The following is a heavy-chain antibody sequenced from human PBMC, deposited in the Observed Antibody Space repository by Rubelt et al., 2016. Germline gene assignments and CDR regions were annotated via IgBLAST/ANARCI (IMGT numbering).Heavy chain of an antibody. D-gene: IGHD6-6*01. V-gene: IGHV4-34*01. CDR3: ARVPPSATHSTSYNWFDP. Sequence: GLLKPSETLSLTCAVYGGSFSGYYWSWIRQPPGKGLEWIGEINHSGSTNYNPSLKSRVTISVDTSKNQFSLKLSSVTAAGTAVYYCARVPPSATHSTSYNWFDPWGQGTLVTVCS. J-gene: IGHJ5*02. CDR1: GGSFSGYY. CDR2: INHSGST.